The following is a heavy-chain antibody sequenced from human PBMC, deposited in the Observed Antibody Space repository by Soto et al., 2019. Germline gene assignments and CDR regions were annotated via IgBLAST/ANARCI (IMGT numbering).Heavy chain of an antibody. Sequence: QLQLQESGPGLVKPSETLSLTCTVSGGSISSSSYYWGWIRQPPGKGLEWIGSIYYSGSTYYNPSVKSRVTISVATSKNQCSLKLSSVTAADAAVYYCARLTGYYYYGMDVWGQGTTVTVSS. CDR3: ARLTGYYYYGMDV. D-gene: IGHD3-9*01. CDR2: IYYSGST. J-gene: IGHJ6*02. CDR1: GGSISSSSYY. V-gene: IGHV4-39*01.